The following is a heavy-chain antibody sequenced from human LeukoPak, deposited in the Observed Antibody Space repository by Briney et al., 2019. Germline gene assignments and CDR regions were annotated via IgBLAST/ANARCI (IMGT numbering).Heavy chain of an antibody. D-gene: IGHD3-3*01. CDR3: ASQMYDFWSGSIRA. CDR2: ISRSGSTI. Sequence: PGGSLRLSCVASGFTFSGSEMNWVRQAPGKGPEWVSHISRSGSTIYYADSVNGRFTISRDNAKNSLYLQLNSLRAEDTAVYYCASQMYDFWSGSIRAWGQGTLVAVSS. V-gene: IGHV3-48*03. CDR1: GFTFSGSE. J-gene: IGHJ5*01.